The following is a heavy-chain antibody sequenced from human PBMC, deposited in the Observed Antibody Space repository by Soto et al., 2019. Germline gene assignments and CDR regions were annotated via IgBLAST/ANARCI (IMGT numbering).Heavy chain of an antibody. CDR1: EFSFSDYW. D-gene: IGHD2-2*01. V-gene: IGHV3-7*05. CDR3: ARDAGRKYCSSTSCPFGY. J-gene: IGHJ4*02. CDR2: LDQGGGEE. Sequence: GGSLRLSCAASEFSFSDYWMAWVRQAPGKGLEWVANLDQGGGEEHYVDSVKGRFTISRDNAKNSLYLQMNSLRAEDTTVYYCARDAGRKYCSSTSCPFGYWGQGTLVTVSS.